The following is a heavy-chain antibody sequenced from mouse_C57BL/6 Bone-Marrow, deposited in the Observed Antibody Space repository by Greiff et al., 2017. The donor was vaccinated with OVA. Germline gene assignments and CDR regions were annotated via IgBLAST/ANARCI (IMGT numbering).Heavy chain of an antibody. CDR1: GYTFTSYE. CDR2: IHPRGGST. Sequence: VQLQQPGPELVKPGASVKLSCKASGYTFTSYEINWVKQRPGQGLEWIGLIHPRGGSTKYNEKFKGKATLTVDTYSSTAYMELHSLTSEDSAVYFCAREGYFLYYYAMDYWGQGTSVTVSS. CDR3: AREGYFLYYYAMDY. J-gene: IGHJ4*01. D-gene: IGHD2-3*01. V-gene: IGHV1-85*01.